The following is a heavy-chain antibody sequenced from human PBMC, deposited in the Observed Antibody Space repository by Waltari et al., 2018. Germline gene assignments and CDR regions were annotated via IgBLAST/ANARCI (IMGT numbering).Heavy chain of an antibody. J-gene: IGHJ4*02. CDR2: IDSGGST. CDR1: GFTFSSYA. V-gene: IGHV3-23*03. CDR3: AKSIAAAGLFDY. D-gene: IGHD6-13*01. Sequence: EVQLLDSGGGLVQPGGSLRLSCAASGFTFSSYAMSWVRQAPGKGLEWVSVIDSGGSTYYADSVKGRFTISRDNSKNTLYLQMNSLRAEDTAVYYCAKSIAAAGLFDYWGQGTLVTVSS.